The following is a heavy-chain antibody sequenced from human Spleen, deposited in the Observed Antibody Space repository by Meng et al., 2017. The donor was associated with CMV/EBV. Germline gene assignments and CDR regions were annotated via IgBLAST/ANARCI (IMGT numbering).Heavy chain of an antibody. V-gene: IGHV3-30-3*01. CDR3: ARVPLRFLEWSTLTWYGMDV. CDR2: ISYVGSNK. J-gene: IGHJ6*02. CDR1: GFTFSSYA. D-gene: IGHD3-3*01. Sequence: GESLKISCAASGFTFSSYAMHWVRQAPGKGLEWVAVISYVGSNKYYADSVKGRFTISRDNSKNTLYLQMNSLRAEDTAVYYCARVPLRFLEWSTLTWYGMDVWGQGTTVTVSS.